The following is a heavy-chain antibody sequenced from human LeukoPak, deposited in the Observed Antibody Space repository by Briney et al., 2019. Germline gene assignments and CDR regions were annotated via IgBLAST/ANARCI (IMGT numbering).Heavy chain of an antibody. D-gene: IGHD3-10*01. V-gene: IGHV4-39*07. CDR1: GGSISSSAYY. CDR2: INHSGST. J-gene: IGHJ4*02. CDR3: AREARIGSGSYNIDY. Sequence: SETLSLTCTVSGGSISSSAYYWGWIRQPPGKGLEWIGEINHSGSTNYNPSLKSRVTISVDTSKNQFSLKLSSVTAADTAVYYCAREARIGSGSYNIDYWGQGTLVTVSS.